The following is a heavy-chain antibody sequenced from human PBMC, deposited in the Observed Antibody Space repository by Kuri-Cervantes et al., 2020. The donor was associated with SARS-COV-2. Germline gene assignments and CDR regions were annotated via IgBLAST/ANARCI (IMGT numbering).Heavy chain of an antibody. J-gene: IGHJ2*01. Sequence: GGSLRLSCAASGFTFSSYSMNWVRQVPGKGLEWVGRTRNKANSYTTEYAASVKGSFTISRDDSKNSLYLQMNSLKTEDTAVYYCARDWAAAGSGDVWYFDLWGRGTLVTVSS. CDR2: TRNKANSYTT. D-gene: IGHD6-13*01. V-gene: IGHV3-72*01. CDR1: GFTFSSYS. CDR3: ARDWAAAGSGDVWYFDL.